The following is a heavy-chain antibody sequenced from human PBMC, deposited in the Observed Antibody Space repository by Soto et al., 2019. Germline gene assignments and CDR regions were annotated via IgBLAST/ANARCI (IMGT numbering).Heavy chain of an antibody. CDR1: GGTFSSYA. Sequence: GASVKVSCKASGGTFSSYAISWVRQAPGQGLEWMGGIIPIFGTANYAQKFQGRVTITADKSTSTAYMELSSLRSEDTAVYYCARAPQRDSYAFDIWGQGTMVTVSS. D-gene: IGHD3-22*01. V-gene: IGHV1-69*06. J-gene: IGHJ3*02. CDR3: ARAPQRDSYAFDI. CDR2: IIPIFGTA.